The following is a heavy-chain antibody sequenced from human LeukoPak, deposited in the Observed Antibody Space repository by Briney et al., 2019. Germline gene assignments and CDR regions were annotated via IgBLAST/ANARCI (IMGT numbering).Heavy chain of an antibody. CDR3: AKDLYSRTVGYGMDV. Sequence: QPGGSLRLSCAASGFTIHDYAIHWVRQAPGQGLEWVSGVRWDSGSLGYADSEKGRFTISRDSAKNSLYLQMNSLRAEDTALYYCAKDLYSRTVGYGMDVWGQGTTVTVSS. CDR1: GFTIHDYA. J-gene: IGHJ6*02. D-gene: IGHD6-13*01. V-gene: IGHV3-9*01. CDR2: VRWDSGSL.